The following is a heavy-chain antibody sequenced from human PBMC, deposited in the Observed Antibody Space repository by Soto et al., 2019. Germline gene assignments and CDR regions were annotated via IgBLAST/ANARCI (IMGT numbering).Heavy chain of an antibody. CDR2: IYYSGST. J-gene: IGHJ4*02. CDR1: GGSISSSSYY. D-gene: IGHD4-17*01. CDR3: ARAGDYLASDY. Sequence: PSETLSLTCTVSGGSISSSSYYWGWIRQPPGKGLEWIGSIYYSGSTYYNPSLKSRVTISVDTSKNQFSLKLSSVTAADTAVYYCARAGDYLASDYRGQGTLVTVSS. V-gene: IGHV4-39*01.